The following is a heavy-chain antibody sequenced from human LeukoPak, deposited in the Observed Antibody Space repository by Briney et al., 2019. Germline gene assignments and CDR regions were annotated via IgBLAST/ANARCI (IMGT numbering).Heavy chain of an antibody. J-gene: IGHJ3*02. D-gene: IGHD4-17*01. CDR2: IYYSGST. CDR1: GGSSSSYY. V-gene: IGHV4-59*01. CDR3: AREYGDYERNAFDI. Sequence: PSETLTLTCTGSGGSSSSYYWSWIRQPPGKELEWLGYIYYSGSTNYNPSLKSRVTISVDTSKNQSSLKLSSVTAADTAVYYCAREYGDYERNAFDIWGQGTMVTVSS.